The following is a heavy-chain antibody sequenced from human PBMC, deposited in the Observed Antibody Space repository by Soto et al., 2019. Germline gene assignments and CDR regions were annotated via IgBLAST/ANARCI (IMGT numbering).Heavy chain of an antibody. CDR2: RYSSGST. V-gene: IGHV4-31*03. D-gene: IGHD1-1*01. J-gene: IGHJ5*02. CDR3: ARGGGTTEVFWFDP. Sequence: QVQLQESGPGLVKPSQTLALTCTVSGGSINSGNYYWSWIRQFPGKGLEWIGYRYSSGSTYYNPSLKSRLTISLDRSTNQFSLNLTAVTAADTAVYYCARGGGTTEVFWFDPWGQGTLVTVS. CDR1: GGSINSGNYY.